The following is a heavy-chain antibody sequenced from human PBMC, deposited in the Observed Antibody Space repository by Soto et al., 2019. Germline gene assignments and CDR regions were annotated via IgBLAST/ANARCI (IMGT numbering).Heavy chain of an antibody. CDR3: ARGHLYGDYEFDY. V-gene: IGHV4-4*02. J-gene: IGHJ4*02. CDR2: IYHSGST. Sequence: SETLSLTCAVSSGSISSSNWWSWVRQPPGKGLEWIGEIYHSGSTNYNPSLKSRVTISVDTSKNQFSLKLSSVTAADTAVYYCARGHLYGDYEFDYWGQGTLVTVSS. D-gene: IGHD4-17*01. CDR1: SGSISSSNW.